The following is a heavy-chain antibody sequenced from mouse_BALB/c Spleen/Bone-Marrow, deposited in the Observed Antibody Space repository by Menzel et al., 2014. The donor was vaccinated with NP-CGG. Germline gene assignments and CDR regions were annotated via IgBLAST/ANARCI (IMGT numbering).Heavy chain of an antibody. CDR2: IDPYNGGT. CDR1: GYAFTSYN. V-gene: IGHV1S135*01. CDR3: AREGYFAWFAY. J-gene: IGHJ3*01. Sequence: VQLKESGPELVKPGASVKVSCKASGYAFTSYNMYWGKQSPGKSLEWIGYIDPYNGGTTYNQKFKVKATLTVDKSSSTAYMHLNSLTSEDSAVYYCAREGYFAWFAYWGQGTLVTVSA.